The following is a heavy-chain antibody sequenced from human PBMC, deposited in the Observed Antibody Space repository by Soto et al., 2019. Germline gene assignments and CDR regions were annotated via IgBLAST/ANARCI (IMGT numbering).Heavy chain of an antibody. CDR3: ARGDPYGMDV. J-gene: IGHJ6*02. D-gene: IGHD3-16*01. V-gene: IGHV3-33*01. Sequence: GGSLRLSCAASGFTFYTYGMHWVRQVPGKGLQWVAIIWYDGGTKYYADSVRGRFTVSRDNSKNTLYLQMNSLRDEDTAVYYCARGDPYGMDVWGQGTTVTVSS. CDR2: IWYDGGTK. CDR1: GFTFYTYG.